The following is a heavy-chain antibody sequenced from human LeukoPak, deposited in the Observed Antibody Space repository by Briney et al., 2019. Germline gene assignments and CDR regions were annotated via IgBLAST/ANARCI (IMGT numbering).Heavy chain of an antibody. Sequence: ASVKVSCKASGYTFTGYYMHWVRQAPGQGLEWMGWINPNSGGTNYAQKFQGRVTMTRDTSISTAYMELSRLRSDDTAVFYCARVSGCGGDCYGWGQGTLVTVSS. CDR2: INPNSGGT. V-gene: IGHV1-2*02. D-gene: IGHD2-21*01. CDR3: ARVSGCGGDCYG. J-gene: IGHJ4*02. CDR1: GYTFTGYY.